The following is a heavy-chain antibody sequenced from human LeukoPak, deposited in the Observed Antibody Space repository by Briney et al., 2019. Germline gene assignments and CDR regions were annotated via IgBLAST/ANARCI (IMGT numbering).Heavy chain of an antibody. CDR3: ARGAMNFDY. V-gene: IGHV4-30-2*01. Sequence: SETLSLTCAVSGGSISSGGYSWSWIRQPPGKGLEWIGYIYHSGSTYYNPPLKSRVTISVDRSKNQFSLKLSSVTAADTAVYYCARGAMNFDYWGQGTLVTVSS. CDR2: IYHSGST. J-gene: IGHJ4*02. D-gene: IGHD5-18*01. CDR1: GGSISSGGYS.